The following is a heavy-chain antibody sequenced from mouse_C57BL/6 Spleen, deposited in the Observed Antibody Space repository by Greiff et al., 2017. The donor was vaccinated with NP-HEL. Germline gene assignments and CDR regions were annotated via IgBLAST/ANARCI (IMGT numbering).Heavy chain of an antibody. CDR3: TPKAGRCYYAMDY. Sequence: VQLQQPGAELVRPGASVKLSCTASGFNIKDDYMHWVKQRPEQGLEWIGWIDPENGDTEYASKFQGKANITADPSSNTAYLQLSSLTSEETAVYYCTPKAGRCYYAMDYWGQGTSVTVSS. V-gene: IGHV14-4*01. D-gene: IGHD1-1*01. CDR1: GFNIKDDY. J-gene: IGHJ4*01. CDR2: IDPENGDT.